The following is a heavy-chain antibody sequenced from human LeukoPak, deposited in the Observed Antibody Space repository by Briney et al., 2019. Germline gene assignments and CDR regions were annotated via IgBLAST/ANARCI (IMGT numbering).Heavy chain of an antibody. CDR1: GFTFSSYW. V-gene: IGHV3-48*04. D-gene: IGHD3-10*01. Sequence: QSGGSLRLSCAASGFTFSSYWMHWVRQAPGKGLEWVSYISSSGSTIYYADSVKGRFTISRDNAKNSLYLQMNSLRAEDTAVYYCARVLPSRSIRYYYGSGSPPATGWFDPWGQGTLVTVSS. CDR3: ARVLPSRSIRYYYGSGSPPATGWFDP. J-gene: IGHJ5*02. CDR2: ISSSGSTI.